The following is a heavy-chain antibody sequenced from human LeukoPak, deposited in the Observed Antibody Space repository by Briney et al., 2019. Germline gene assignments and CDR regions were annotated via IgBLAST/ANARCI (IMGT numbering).Heavy chain of an antibody. J-gene: IGHJ4*02. D-gene: IGHD3-10*01. Sequence: SETLSLTCTVSRGSISSGDYYWSWIRQPPGKGLEWIGYIYYSGSTYYNPSLKSRVTISVDTSKNQFSLKLSSVTAADTAVYYCARVIGTYYYGSGSYGFDYWGQGTLVTVSS. V-gene: IGHV4-30-4*01. CDR1: RGSISSGDYY. CDR2: IYYSGST. CDR3: ARVIGTYYYGSGSYGFDY.